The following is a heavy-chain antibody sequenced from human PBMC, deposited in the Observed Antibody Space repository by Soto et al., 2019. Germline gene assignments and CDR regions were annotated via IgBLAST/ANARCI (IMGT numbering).Heavy chain of an antibody. D-gene: IGHD6-19*01. CDR3: AKDQHSHTTGYSSGWANWFDP. V-gene: IGHV3-23*01. CDR2: ISGSGGST. Sequence: EVQLLESGGGLVQPGGSLRLSCAASGFTFSSYAMSWVRQAPGKGLEWVSAISGSGGSTYYADSVKGRFTISRDNSKNTLYLQMNSLRAEDTAVYYCAKDQHSHTTGYSSGWANWFDPWGQGTLVTVSS. CDR1: GFTFSSYA. J-gene: IGHJ5*02.